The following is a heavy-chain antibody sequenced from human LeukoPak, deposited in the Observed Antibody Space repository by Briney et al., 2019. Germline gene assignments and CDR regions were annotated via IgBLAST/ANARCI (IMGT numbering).Heavy chain of an antibody. CDR2: IYYSGST. J-gene: IGHJ4*02. Sequence: PSETLSLTCTVSGGSISSYYWSWIRQPPGEGLEWIGYIYYSGSTNYNPSLKSRVTISVDTSKNQFSLKLSSVTAADTAVYYCARDDSSGWYMTDWGQGTLVTVSS. V-gene: IGHV4-59*01. D-gene: IGHD6-19*01. CDR1: GGSISSYY. CDR3: ARDDSSGWYMTD.